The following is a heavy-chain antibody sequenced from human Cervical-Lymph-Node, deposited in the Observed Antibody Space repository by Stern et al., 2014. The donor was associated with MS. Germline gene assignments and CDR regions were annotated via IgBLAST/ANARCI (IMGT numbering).Heavy chain of an antibody. V-gene: IGHV1-18*01. Sequence: VQLVQSGAEVKKPGASVKVSCKASGYTFTNTGINWVRLAPGQGPEWMGWVSTYNGNTKYAQKRRGRVPMTTDTSTSTAYMELRSLRSDDTAVYYCARGDDKTSYDYWGQGTLVTVSS. D-gene: IGHD1-1*01. CDR3: ARGDDKTSYDY. CDR2: VSTYNGNT. J-gene: IGHJ4*02. CDR1: GYTFTNTG.